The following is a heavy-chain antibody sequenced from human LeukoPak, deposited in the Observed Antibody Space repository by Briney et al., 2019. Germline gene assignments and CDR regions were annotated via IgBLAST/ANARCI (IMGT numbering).Heavy chain of an antibody. CDR3: ASSYDILTGYSDAFDI. J-gene: IGHJ3*02. CDR2: IYPGDSDT. V-gene: IGHV5-51*01. D-gene: IGHD3-9*01. CDR1: GYSFTSYW. Sequence: GESLKISCKGSGYSFTSYWIGWVRQMPGKGPEWMGIIYPGDSDTRYSPSFQGQVTISADKSISTACLQWSSLKASDTAMYCCASSYDILTGYSDAFDIWGQGTMVTVSS.